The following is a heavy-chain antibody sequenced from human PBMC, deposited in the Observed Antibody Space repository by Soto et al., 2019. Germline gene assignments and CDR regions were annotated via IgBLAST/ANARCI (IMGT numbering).Heavy chain of an antibody. Sequence: VASVKVSCKASGYTFTSYGISWVRQAPGQGLEWMGWISAYNGNTNYAQKLQGRVTMTTDTSTSTAYMELRSLRSDDTAVYYCARDGFLDQLLSSDYWGQGTLVTVSS. V-gene: IGHV1-18*01. D-gene: IGHD2-2*01. J-gene: IGHJ4*02. CDR2: ISAYNGNT. CDR3: ARDGFLDQLLSSDY. CDR1: GYTFTSYG.